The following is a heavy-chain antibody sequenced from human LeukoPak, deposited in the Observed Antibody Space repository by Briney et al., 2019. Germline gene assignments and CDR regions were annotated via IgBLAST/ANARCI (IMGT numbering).Heavy chain of an antibody. CDR2: ISSSGSTI. J-gene: IGHJ4*02. D-gene: IGHD2-15*01. CDR3: ARPRSGYCSGGSCSF. Sequence: GRSLRLSCAASGFTFSDYYMSWIRQAPGKGLEWVSYISSSGSTIYYADSVKGRFTISRDNAKNSLHLQMNSLRAEDTAVYYCARPRSGYCSGGSCSFWGQGTLVTVSS. CDR1: GFTFSDYY. V-gene: IGHV3-11*01.